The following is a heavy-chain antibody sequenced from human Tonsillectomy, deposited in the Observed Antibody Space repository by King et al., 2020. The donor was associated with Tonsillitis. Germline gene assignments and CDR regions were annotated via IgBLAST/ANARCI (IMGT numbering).Heavy chain of an antibody. CDR3: ARQLAEIQLWLRWFDP. Sequence: QLQESGPGLVKPSETLSLTCTVSGGSISSSSYYWGWIRQPPGKGLEWIGSIYYSGSTYYNPSLKSRVTISVDTSKNQFSLKLSSVTAADTAVYYCARQLAEIQLWLRWFDPWGQGXLVTVSS. V-gene: IGHV4-39*01. J-gene: IGHJ5*02. CDR1: GGSISSSSYY. D-gene: IGHD5-18*01. CDR2: IYYSGST.